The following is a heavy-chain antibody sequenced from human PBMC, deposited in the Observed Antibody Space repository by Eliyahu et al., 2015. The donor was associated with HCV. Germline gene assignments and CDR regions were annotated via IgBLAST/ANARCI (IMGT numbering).Heavy chain of an antibody. J-gene: IGHJ6*02. CDR2: VNDDGSTT. Sequence: EKQLLQSGGGLVHPGGSLTLXCAASSFTFSDXAMSWVRQTPGRGLEWIASVNDDGSTTYYADSVRGRFTISRDNSKNTLSLQMSSLRAEDAAIYFCARKTGSYYYYTAMDVWGQGTAIIVS. CDR3: ARKTGSYYYYTAMDV. V-gene: IGHV3-23*01. CDR1: SFTFSDXA. D-gene: IGHD3-9*01.